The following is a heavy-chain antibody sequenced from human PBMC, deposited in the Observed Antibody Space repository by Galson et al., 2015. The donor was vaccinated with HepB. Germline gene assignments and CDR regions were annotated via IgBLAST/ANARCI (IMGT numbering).Heavy chain of an antibody. CDR3: AQFKVYSSSWSGYFQH. Sequence: PALVKPTQTLTLTCTFSGFSLSTNEMCVSWIRQPPGKALEWLARIDWDDDKYYSTSLKTRLTISKDTSKNQVVLTMTNMDPVDTATYYCAQFKVYSSSWSGYFQHWGQGTLVTVSS. J-gene: IGHJ1*01. CDR1: GFSLSTNEMC. V-gene: IGHV2-70*11. D-gene: IGHD6-13*01. CDR2: IDWDDDK.